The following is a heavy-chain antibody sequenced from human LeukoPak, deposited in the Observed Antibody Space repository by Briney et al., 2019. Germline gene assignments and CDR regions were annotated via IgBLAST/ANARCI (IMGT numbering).Heavy chain of an antibody. D-gene: IGHD5-18*01. CDR1: GFTFSSYG. CDR3: AKDRGYSYAYFDY. CDR2: ISYDGSNK. J-gene: IGHJ4*02. Sequence: GGSLRLSCAASGFTFSSYGMHWVRQVPGKGLEWVAVISYDGSNKYYADSVKGRFTISRDNSKNTLYLQMNSLRAEDTAVYYCAKDRGYSYAYFDYWGQGTLVTVSS. V-gene: IGHV3-30*18.